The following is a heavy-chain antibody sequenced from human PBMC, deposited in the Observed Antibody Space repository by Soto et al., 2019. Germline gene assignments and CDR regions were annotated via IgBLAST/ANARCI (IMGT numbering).Heavy chain of an antibody. J-gene: IGHJ4*02. CDR3: ARDLGLERWLQSPFDY. Sequence: QVQLVQSGAEVKKPGSSVKVSCKASGGTFSSYAISWVRQSPGQGLEWMGGIIPIFGTANYAQKFQGRVTITADESTSTAYMELSSLRSEDTAVYYCARDLGLERWLQSPFDYWGQGTLVTVSS. D-gene: IGHD5-12*01. V-gene: IGHV1-69*01. CDR1: GGTFSSYA. CDR2: IIPIFGTA.